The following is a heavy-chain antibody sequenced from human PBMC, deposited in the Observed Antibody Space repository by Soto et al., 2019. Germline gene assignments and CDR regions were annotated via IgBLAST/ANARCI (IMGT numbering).Heavy chain of an antibody. CDR1: GGSISSGDYY. J-gene: IGHJ4*02. Sequence: SETLSLTYTVSGGSISSGDYYWSWIRQPPGKGLEWIGYIYYSGSTYYNPSLKSRVTISVDTSKNQFSLKLSSVTAADTAVYYCARDPGGYSYGFDYWGQGTLVTVSS. D-gene: IGHD5-18*01. CDR3: ARDPGGYSYGFDY. CDR2: IYYSGST. V-gene: IGHV4-30-4*01.